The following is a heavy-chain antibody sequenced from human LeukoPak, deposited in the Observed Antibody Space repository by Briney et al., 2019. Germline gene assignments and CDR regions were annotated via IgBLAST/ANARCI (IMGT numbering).Heavy chain of an antibody. CDR2: IIPILGIA. J-gene: IGHJ3*02. V-gene: IGHV1-69*04. CDR1: GGTFSSYA. CDR3: AVGGVYLRGGAEAFDI. Sequence: SVKVSCKASGGTFSSYAISWVRQAPGQGLEWMGRIIPILGIANYAQKFQGRVTITADKSTSTAYMELSSLRSEDTAVYYCAVGGVYLRGGAEAFDIWGQGTMVTVSS. D-gene: IGHD3-10*01.